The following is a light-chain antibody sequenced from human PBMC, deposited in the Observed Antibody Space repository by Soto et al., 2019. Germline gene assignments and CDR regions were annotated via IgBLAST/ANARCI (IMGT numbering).Light chain of an antibody. CDR1: QSITTY. Sequence: DIQMTQSPSSLSASVGDRVTITCRASQSITTYLNWYRQKPGKAPKLLIYDASSLESGVPSRFSGSGSGTEFTLTISSLQPEDVATYYCQKYNSAPRTFGQGTKVDIK. J-gene: IGKJ1*01. CDR2: DAS. V-gene: IGKV1-39*01. CDR3: QKYNSAPRT.